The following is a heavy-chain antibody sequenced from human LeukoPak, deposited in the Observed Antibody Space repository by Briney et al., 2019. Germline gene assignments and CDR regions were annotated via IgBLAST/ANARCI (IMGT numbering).Heavy chain of an antibody. CDR2: HSGST. Sequence: HSGSTNYNPSLKSRVTISVDTSKNQFSLKLSSVTAADTAVYYCARGRITMVRGVADLYYWGQGTLVTVSS. V-gene: IGHV4-34*01. D-gene: IGHD3-10*01. J-gene: IGHJ4*02. CDR3: ARGRITMVRGVADLYY.